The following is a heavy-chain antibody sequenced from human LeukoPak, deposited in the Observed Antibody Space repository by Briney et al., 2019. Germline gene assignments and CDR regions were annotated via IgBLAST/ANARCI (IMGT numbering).Heavy chain of an antibody. Sequence: SETLSLTCTVSGGSISSYYWSWIRQPPGKGLEWIGYIYYSGSTNYNPSLKSRVTISVDTTKNQFSLKLSSVTAADTAVYYCARHPNREDYWGQGTLVTVSS. CDR1: GGSISSYY. V-gene: IGHV4-59*08. CDR3: ARHPNREDY. CDR2: IYYSGST. J-gene: IGHJ4*02.